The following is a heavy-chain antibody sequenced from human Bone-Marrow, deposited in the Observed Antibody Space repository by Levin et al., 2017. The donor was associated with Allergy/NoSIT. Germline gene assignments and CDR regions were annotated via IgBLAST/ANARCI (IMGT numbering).Heavy chain of an antibody. CDR1: GFLFNNFA. J-gene: IGHJ4*02. CDR3: AKDEGSSWSKGFDY. CDR2: ISYDGSNQ. V-gene: IGHV3-30*04. D-gene: IGHD6-13*01. Sequence: PGGSLRLSCVASGFLFNNFAMHWVRQAPGKGLEWVAVISYDGSNQYYRDSVKGRFTISRDNSKNTLYLQMNSLRPEDTAVYYCAKDEGSSWSKGFDYWGQGTLVTVSS.